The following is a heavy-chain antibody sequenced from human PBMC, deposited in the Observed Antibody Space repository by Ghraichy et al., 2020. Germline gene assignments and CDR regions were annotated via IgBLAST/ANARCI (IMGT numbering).Heavy chain of an antibody. J-gene: IGHJ4*02. D-gene: IGHD3-22*01. Sequence: ASVKVSCKASGYTFTGYYMHWVRQAPGQGLEWMGWINPNSGGTNYAQKFQGRVTMTRDTSISTAYMELSRLRSDDTAVYYCARDSTYYYDSSGPKRPDYWGQGTLVTVSS. CDR1: GYTFTGYY. CDR3: ARDSTYYYDSSGPKRPDY. V-gene: IGHV1-2*02. CDR2: INPNSGGT.